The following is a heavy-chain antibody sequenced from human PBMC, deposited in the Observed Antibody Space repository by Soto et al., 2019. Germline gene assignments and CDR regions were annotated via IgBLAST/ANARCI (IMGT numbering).Heavy chain of an antibody. V-gene: IGHV3-48*02. CDR1: GFTFSSYR. CDR3: ARVRSGESSLIDACDI. Sequence: GGSLRLSCAASGFTFSSYRMNWVRQAPGRGLEWVSYISGSSSTIYFADSVKGRFTISRDNAKNSLYLQMNSLRDEDTAVYYCARVRSGESSLIDACDIWGQGTMVTV. CDR2: ISGSSSTI. J-gene: IGHJ3*02. D-gene: IGHD3-16*02.